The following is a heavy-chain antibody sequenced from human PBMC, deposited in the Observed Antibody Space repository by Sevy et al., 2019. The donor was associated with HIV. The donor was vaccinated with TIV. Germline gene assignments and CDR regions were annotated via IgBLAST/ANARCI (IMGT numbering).Heavy chain of an antibody. D-gene: IGHD6-6*01. Sequence: ASVKVSCKASGGTFSSYAISWVRQAPGQGLEWMGGIIPIFGTANYAQKFQGRVTITADVSTSTAYMELSSLRSEDTAVYYCARDLYSSSSSTADWFDPWGQGTLVTVSS. J-gene: IGHJ5*02. CDR1: GGTFSSYA. CDR2: IIPIFGTA. V-gene: IGHV1-69*13. CDR3: ARDLYSSSSSTADWFDP.